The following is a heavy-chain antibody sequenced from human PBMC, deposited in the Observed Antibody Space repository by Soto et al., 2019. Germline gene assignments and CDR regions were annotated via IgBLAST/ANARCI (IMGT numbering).Heavy chain of an antibody. V-gene: IGHV4-34*01. CDR3: ASYRRGLRRLQGYFDY. Sequence: QVQLQQWGAGLLKPSETLSLTCAVYGGSFSGYYWSWIRQPPGKGLEWIGEINHSGSTNYNPSLKSRVTISVDTSKNQFSLKLSSVTAADTAVYYCASYRRGLRRLQGYFDYWGQGTLVTVSS. CDR1: GGSFSGYY. CDR2: INHSGST. J-gene: IGHJ4*02. D-gene: IGHD4-17*01.